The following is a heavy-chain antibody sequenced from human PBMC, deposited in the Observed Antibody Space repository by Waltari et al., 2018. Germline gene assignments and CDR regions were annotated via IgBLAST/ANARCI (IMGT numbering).Heavy chain of an antibody. CDR3: ARGGGGDWEWFDP. J-gene: IGHJ5*02. CDR2: IYYTRST. Sequence: QVQLQESGPSLLKPSETLSLICTVSGGSISGFYWSWVRQPPGKGLDWIGYIYYTRSTNFTPSLKSRVTMSVDTSKNQFSLKLSSVTAADTAFYYCARGGGGDWEWFDPRGQGTLVTVSS. CDR1: GGSISGFY. D-gene: IGHD2-21*02. V-gene: IGHV4-59*01.